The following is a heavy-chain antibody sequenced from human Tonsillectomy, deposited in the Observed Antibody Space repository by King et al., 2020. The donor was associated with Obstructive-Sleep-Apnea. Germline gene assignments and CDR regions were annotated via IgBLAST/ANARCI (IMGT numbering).Heavy chain of an antibody. V-gene: IGHV3-23*04. D-gene: IGHD6-19*01. CDR2: FSGCGGST. Sequence: VQLVVSGGGLVQPGGSLRLSCAASGFTFSSYAMSWFRQPPGKGLEWFSAFSGCGGSTYYADSVKDRLTISRDNSKNTLHLQINSLRAEDTAVYYCAKFEQWDYYYYGMDVWGQGTTVTVSS. CDR3: AKFEQWDYYYYGMDV. J-gene: IGHJ6*02. CDR1: GFTFSSYA.